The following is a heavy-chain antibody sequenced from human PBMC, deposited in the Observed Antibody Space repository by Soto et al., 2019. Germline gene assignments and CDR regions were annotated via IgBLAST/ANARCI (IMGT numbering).Heavy chain of an antibody. V-gene: IGHV4-39*01. CDR2: IYYSGST. J-gene: IGHJ6*02. CDR3: ARVKPSNGMDV. Sequence: SETLSLTCTVSGGSISSSSYYWGWIRQSPGKGLEWIGSIYYSGSTYYNPSLKSRVTISVDTSKNQFSLKLSSVTAADTAVYYCARVKPSNGMDVWGQGTTVTVSS. CDR1: GGSISSSSYY.